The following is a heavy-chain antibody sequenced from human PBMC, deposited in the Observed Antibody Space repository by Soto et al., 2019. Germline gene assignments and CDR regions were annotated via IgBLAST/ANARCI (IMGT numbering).Heavy chain of an antibody. Sequence: PGRSLRLSCAASGFTFSSYWMHWVRQAPGKGLVWVSRVSGDGLSTNYADSVKGRFTISRDNAKNTLYLQMNSLRAEDTAVYYCTPIDYYDSGWGQGTLVTVSS. J-gene: IGHJ4*02. D-gene: IGHD3-22*01. CDR3: TPIDYYDSG. CDR1: GFTFSSYW. CDR2: VSGDGLST. V-gene: IGHV3-74*01.